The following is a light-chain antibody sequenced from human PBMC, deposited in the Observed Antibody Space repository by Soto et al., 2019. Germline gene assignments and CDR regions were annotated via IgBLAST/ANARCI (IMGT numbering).Light chain of an antibody. J-gene: IGKJ4*01. CDR1: QSVSNN. V-gene: IGKV3-15*01. CDR3: QQLNKYPST. CDR2: GAS. Sequence: EIVMTQSPATLSVSPGERGTLSCRASQSVSNNLAWYQQKPGQSPRLLIYGASTRATGIPARFSGTGSGTEFTLTISSLQSEDFATYYCQQLNKYPSTFGGGTKVDIK.